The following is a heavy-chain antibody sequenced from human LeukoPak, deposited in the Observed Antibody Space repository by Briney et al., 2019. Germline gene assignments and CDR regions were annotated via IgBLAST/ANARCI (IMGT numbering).Heavy chain of an antibody. CDR2: IKSDGST. V-gene: IGHV3-74*01. J-gene: IGHJ1*01. Sequence: GGSLRLSCAASGFTFSSYAMSWARQAPGKGLVWVSRIKSDGSTNYADSVKGRFTISRDNAKNTVSLQMNSLRAEDTGVYFCARAPSEIGGYYPEYFRHWGQGTLVTVSS. CDR1: GFTFSSYA. CDR3: ARAPSEIGGYYPEYFRH. D-gene: IGHD3-22*01.